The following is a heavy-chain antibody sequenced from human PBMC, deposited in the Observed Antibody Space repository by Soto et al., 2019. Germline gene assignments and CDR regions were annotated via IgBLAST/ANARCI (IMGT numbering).Heavy chain of an antibody. J-gene: IGHJ5*02. D-gene: IGHD3-22*01. V-gene: IGHV3-74*01. CDR2: INSDGSST. CDR3: ARDAQGGYYYDSSGYSEFDP. CDR1: GFTFSSYW. Sequence: PGGSLRLSCAASGFTFSSYWMHWVRQAPGKGLVWVSRINSDGSSTSYADSVEGRFTISRDNAKNTLYLQMNSLRAEDTAVYYCARDAQGGYYYDSSGYSEFDPWGQGTLVTVSS.